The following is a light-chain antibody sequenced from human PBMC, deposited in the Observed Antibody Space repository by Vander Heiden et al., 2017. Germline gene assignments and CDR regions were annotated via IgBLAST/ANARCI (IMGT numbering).Light chain of an antibody. J-gene: IGKJ1*01. V-gene: IGKV3-20*01. Sequence: EIVLTQSPDTLSLPPGEAATLSCRASQYVANNYVAWYQQRPGQPPRLLFYRASSRATGVPDRFSGGGIGTDFTLTISRLEPEDFAVYHCHQYGDTAWTFGQGTKV. CDR3: HQYGDTAWT. CDR2: RAS. CDR1: QYVANNY.